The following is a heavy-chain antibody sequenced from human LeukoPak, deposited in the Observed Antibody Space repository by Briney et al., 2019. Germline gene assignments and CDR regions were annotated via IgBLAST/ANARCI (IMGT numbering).Heavy chain of an antibody. J-gene: IGHJ3*02. V-gene: IGHV4-39*01. Sequence: SETLSLTCTVSGGSISISNYYWGWIRQPPGKGLEWIGSMSYSGRTYYNPSLKTRVTISVDTSKNQFSLKLSSVTAADTAVYYCARHYDIWGQGAMVTVSS. CDR3: ARHYDI. CDR2: MSYSGRT. CDR1: GGSISISNYY.